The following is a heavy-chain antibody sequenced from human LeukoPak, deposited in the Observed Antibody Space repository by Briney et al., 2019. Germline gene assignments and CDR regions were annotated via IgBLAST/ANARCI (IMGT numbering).Heavy chain of an antibody. Sequence: VGSLRVSCAASGFTFSSYAMFWVRQAPGTRLGWVSDLSGLGGSTYYADSVKGRFTLSRDNSKNTLYLQMNSLGAEDTAVYYCAKLRGEPAATNFGYWGQGTLVTVSS. CDR1: GFTFSSYA. CDR2: LSGLGGST. D-gene: IGHD2-2*01. J-gene: IGHJ4*02. CDR3: AKLRGEPAATNFGY. V-gene: IGHV3-23*01.